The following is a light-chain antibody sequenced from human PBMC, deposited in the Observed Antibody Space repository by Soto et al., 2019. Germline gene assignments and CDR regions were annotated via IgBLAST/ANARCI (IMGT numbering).Light chain of an antibody. Sequence: QSALTQPASVSGSPGQSITISCTGTSSDVGGYNYVSWYQQHPAKAPKLMIYEVNNRPSGVSNRFSGSKSSNTASLTISGLQAEDEADYYCSSYTSSSTWVFGGGTKLTVL. CDR1: SSDVGGYNY. J-gene: IGLJ3*02. CDR3: SSYTSSSTWV. CDR2: EVN. V-gene: IGLV2-14*01.